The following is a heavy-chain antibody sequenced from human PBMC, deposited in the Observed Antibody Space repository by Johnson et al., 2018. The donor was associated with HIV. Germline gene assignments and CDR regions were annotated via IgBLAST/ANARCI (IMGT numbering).Heavy chain of an antibody. D-gene: IGHD4-17*01. V-gene: IGHV3-74*01. CDR1: GFSFSRYW. J-gene: IGHJ3*02. CDR3: ARPGGDYSAFDI. CDR2: IDGDGSSI. Sequence: EVQLVESGGGLVQPGGSLRLSCEASGFSFSRYWMHWVRQAPGKGLVWVSRIDGDGSSITYADFVKGRFTISRDNAKNTLYLQMNSLRAEDTAVYYCARPGGDYSAFDIWGQGTMVTVSS.